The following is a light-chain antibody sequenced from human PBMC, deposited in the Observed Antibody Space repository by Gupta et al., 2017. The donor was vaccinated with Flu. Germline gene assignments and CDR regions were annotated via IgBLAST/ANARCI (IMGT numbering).Light chain of an antibody. CDR3: LVYYPGTWV. CDR2: STN. V-gene: IGLV7-43*01. CDR1: TGAVTGTHS. Sequence: QTVVTQEPSLTESPGGTVTPSCPSSTGAVTGTHSVNWFQPKPGQAPRALIYSTNKKHSWTPARFSGSLLGGKAALTVAGVQPEDEADYYCLVYYPGTWVFGGGTKLTVL. J-gene: IGLJ3*02.